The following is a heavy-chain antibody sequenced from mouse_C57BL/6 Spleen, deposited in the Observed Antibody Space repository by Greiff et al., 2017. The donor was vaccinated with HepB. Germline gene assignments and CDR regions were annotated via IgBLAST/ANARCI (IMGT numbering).Heavy chain of an antibody. CDR2: ISYDGSN. V-gene: IGHV3-6*01. J-gene: IGHJ2*01. CDR3: ARDRYYGSSYRYFDY. D-gene: IGHD1-1*01. Sequence: EVQLQQSGPGLVKPSQSLSLTCSVTGYSITSGYYWNWIRQFPGNKLEWMGYISYDGSNNYNPSLKNRISITRATSKNQFFLKLNSVTTEDTATYYCARDRYYGSSYRYFDYWGQGTTLTVSS. CDR1: GYSITSGYY.